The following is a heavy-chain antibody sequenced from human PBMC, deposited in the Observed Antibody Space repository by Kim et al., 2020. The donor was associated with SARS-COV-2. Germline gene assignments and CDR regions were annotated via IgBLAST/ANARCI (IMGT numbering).Heavy chain of an antibody. J-gene: IGHJ3*02. D-gene: IGHD3-10*01. V-gene: IGHV4-39*01. CDR2: IYYSGST. CDR1: GGSISSSSYY. Sequence: SETLSLTCTVSGGSISSSSYYWGWIRQPPGKGLEWIGSIYYSGSTYYNPSLKSRVTISVDTSKNQFSLKLSSVTAADTAVYYCARHRITMVRGVIGAFDIWGQGTMVTVSS. CDR3: ARHRITMVRGVIGAFDI.